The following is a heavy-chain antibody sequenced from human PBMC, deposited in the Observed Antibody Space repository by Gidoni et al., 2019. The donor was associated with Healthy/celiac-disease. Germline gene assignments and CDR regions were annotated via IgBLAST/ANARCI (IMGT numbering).Heavy chain of an antibody. D-gene: IGHD3-3*01. Sequence: EVQLVESGGGLVQPGGSLRLSCAASGFTFSSYEMNWVRQAPGKGLEWVSYISSSGSTIYYADSVKGRFTISRDNAKNSLYLQMNSLRAEDTAVYYCATYYDFGSGYSQNNWFDPWGQGTLVTVSS. CDR3: ATYYDFGSGYSQNNWFDP. J-gene: IGHJ5*02. CDR1: GFTFSSYE. V-gene: IGHV3-48*03. CDR2: ISSSGSTI.